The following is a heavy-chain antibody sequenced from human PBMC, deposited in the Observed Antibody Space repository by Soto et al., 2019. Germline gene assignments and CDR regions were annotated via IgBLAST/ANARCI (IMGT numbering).Heavy chain of an antibody. Sequence: QVQLVESGGGVVQPGRSLRLSCAASGFTFSSYGMHWVRQAPGKGLEWVAVIWDDGSNKYYADSVKGRFTISRDNSKNTLYLQMNSLRAEATAVYYCARDSRITVFGLGPGPSNAFDIWGQGTMVTVSS. D-gene: IGHD3-3*01. CDR2: IWDDGSNK. J-gene: IGHJ3*02. CDR3: ARDSRITVFGLGPGPSNAFDI. CDR1: GFTFSSYG. V-gene: IGHV3-33*01.